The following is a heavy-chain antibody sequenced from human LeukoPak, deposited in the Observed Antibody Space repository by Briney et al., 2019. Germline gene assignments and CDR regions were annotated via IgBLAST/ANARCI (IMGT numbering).Heavy chain of an antibody. V-gene: IGHV1-69*13. CDR1: GGTFSSYA. CDR2: IIPIFGTA. CDR3: ARSDGYGDYADNWFDP. D-gene: IGHD4-17*01. J-gene: IGHJ5*02. Sequence: SVKVSCKASGGTFSSYAISWVRQAPGQGLEWMGGIIPIFGTANYAQKFQGRVTITADESTSTAYMELSSLISEDTAVYYCARSDGYGDYADNWFDPWGQGTLVTVSS.